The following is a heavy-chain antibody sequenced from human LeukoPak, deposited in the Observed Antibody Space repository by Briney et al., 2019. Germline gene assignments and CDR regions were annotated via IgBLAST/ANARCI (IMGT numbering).Heavy chain of an antibody. CDR2: INPSGGST. Sequence: GASVKVSCKAPGYTFTNYYIHWVRQAPGQGLEWMGIINPSGGSTNYGQKFQGRVTMTTDTSTSTAYMELRSLRSDDTAVYYCARDLPMTTVHFDYWGQGTLVTVSS. CDR3: ARDLPMTTVHFDY. CDR1: GYTFTNYY. D-gene: IGHD4-11*01. J-gene: IGHJ4*02. V-gene: IGHV1-46*01.